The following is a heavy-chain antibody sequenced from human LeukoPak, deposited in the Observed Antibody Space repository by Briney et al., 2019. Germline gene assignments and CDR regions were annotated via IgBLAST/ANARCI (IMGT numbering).Heavy chain of an antibody. CDR3: ARGYSGYEDYFDY. V-gene: IGHV1-2*02. CDR2: INPNSVGT. Sequence: ASVKVSCKASGYTFTGYYMHWVRQAPGQGLEWVGWINPNSVGTNYAQKIQGRVTMTRDTSISTAYMELSRLRSDDTAVYYCARGYSGYEDYFDYWGQGTLVTVSS. D-gene: IGHD5-12*01. J-gene: IGHJ4*02. CDR1: GYTFTGYY.